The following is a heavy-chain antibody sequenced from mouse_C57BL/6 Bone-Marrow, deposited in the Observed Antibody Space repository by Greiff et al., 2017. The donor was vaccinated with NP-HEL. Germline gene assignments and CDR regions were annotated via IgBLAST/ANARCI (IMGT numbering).Heavy chain of an antibody. Sequence: VKLMESGPGLVAPSQSLSITCTVSGFSLTSYAISWVRQPPGKGLEWLGVIWTGGGTNYNSALKSRLSISKDNSKSQVFLKMNSLQTDDTARYYCARGNTYSNYGDWYFDVWGTGTTVTVSS. CDR2: IWTGGGT. J-gene: IGHJ1*03. V-gene: IGHV2-9-1*01. D-gene: IGHD2-5*01. CDR1: GFSLTSYA. CDR3: ARGNTYSNYGDWYFDV.